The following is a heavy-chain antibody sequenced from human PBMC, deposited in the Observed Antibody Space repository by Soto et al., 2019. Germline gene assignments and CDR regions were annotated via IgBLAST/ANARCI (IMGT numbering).Heavy chain of an antibody. D-gene: IGHD6-13*01. CDR1: GFTFSSYS. Sequence: PGGSLRLSCAASGFTFSSYSMNWVRQAPGKGLEWVSSISSSSSYIYYADSVKGRFTISRDNAKNSLCLQMNSLRAEDTAVYYCARDIKQQLVRWGQGTLVTVSS. CDR3: ARDIKQQLVR. CDR2: ISSSSSYI. J-gene: IGHJ4*02. V-gene: IGHV3-21*01.